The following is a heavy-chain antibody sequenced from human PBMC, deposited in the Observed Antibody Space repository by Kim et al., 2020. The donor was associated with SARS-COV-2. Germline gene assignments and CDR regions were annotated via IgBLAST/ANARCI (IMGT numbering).Heavy chain of an antibody. J-gene: IGHJ4*02. CDR2: ISGSGGST. D-gene: IGHD1-26*01. CDR1: GFTFSSYA. CDR3: AKPLVGAKGGGYYFDY. V-gene: IGHV3-23*01. Sequence: GGSLRLSCAASGFTFSSYAMSWVRQAPGKGLEWVSAISGSGGSTYYADSVKGRFTISRDNSKNTLYLQMNSLRAEDTAVYYCAKPLVGAKGGGYYFDYWGQGTLVTVSS.